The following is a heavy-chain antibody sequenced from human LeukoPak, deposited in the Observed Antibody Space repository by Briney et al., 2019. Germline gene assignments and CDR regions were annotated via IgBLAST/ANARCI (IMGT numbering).Heavy chain of an antibody. D-gene: IGHD1-26*01. CDR2: IYHGGST. V-gene: IGHV4-30-2*01. CDR1: GGSISSGGYY. J-gene: IGHJ4*02. CDR3: TRESAGGSSEFDY. Sequence: SQTLSLTCTVSGGSISSGGYYWSWIRQPPGKGLEWIGYIYHGGSTYYNPSLKSRVTISVDRSKNQFSLNLSSVTAADTAMYYCTRESAGGSSEFDYWGQGTLVTVSS.